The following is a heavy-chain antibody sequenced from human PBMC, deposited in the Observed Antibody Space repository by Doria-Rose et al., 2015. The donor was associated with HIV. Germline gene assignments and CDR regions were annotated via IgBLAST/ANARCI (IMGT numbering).Heavy chain of an antibody. CDR1: GGSFSGYY. J-gene: IGHJ6*02. Sequence: QVQLQESGAGLVKPSETLSLTCAVFGGSFSGYYWSWIRQPPGKGLEWIGEINHSGSTNYKTSLKSRVTISLDTSKNLFPLKLSSVTAADTAVYYCARGLLRGGWNDVDYYYGMGVWGQGTTVTVSS. CDR3: ARGLLRGGWNDVDYYYGMGV. D-gene: IGHD1-1*01. V-gene: IGHV4-34*01. CDR2: INHSGST.